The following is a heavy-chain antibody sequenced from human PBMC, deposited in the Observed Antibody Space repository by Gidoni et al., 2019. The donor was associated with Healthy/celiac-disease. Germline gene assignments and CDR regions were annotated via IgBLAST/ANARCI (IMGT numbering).Heavy chain of an antibody. J-gene: IGHJ3*02. CDR1: GFPVSSNY. CDR3: ARGVVVVPAAILDDAFDI. D-gene: IGHD2-2*02. CDR2: IYSGGST. Sequence: EVQLVESGGGLVQPGGSLRLSCAASGFPVSSNYMSWVRQAPGKGLGWVSVIYSGGSTYYADSVKGRFTISRDNSKNTLYLQMNSLRAEDTAVYYCARGVVVVPAAILDDAFDIWGQGTMVTVSS. V-gene: IGHV3-66*01.